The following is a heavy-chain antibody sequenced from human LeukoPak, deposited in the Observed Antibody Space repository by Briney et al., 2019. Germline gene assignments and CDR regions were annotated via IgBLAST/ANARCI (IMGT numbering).Heavy chain of an antibody. J-gene: IGHJ6*03. D-gene: IGHD4-17*01. Sequence: SQTLSLTCTVSGGSISSGSYYWSWIRRPAGKGLEWIGRIYTSGSTNYNPSLKSRVTISVDTSKNQFSLKLSSVTAADTAVYYCARDSPTVTTWENYYYYYYMDVWGKGTTVTVSS. CDR3: ARDSPTVTTWENYYYYYYMDV. CDR2: IYTSGST. V-gene: IGHV4-61*02. CDR1: GGSISSGSYY.